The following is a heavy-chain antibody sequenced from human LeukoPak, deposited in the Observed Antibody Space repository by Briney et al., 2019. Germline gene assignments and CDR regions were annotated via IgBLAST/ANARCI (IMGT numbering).Heavy chain of an antibody. J-gene: IGHJ4*02. D-gene: IGHD6-13*01. CDR1: GYTFTSYG. CDR2: ISAYNGNT. CDR3: ARDREAERGGIAAAGTIDY. V-gene: IGHV1-18*01. Sequence: ASVKVSCKASGYTFTSYGISWVRQAPGQGLEWMGWISAYNGNTNYAQKLQGRVTMTTDTSTSTAYMELRSLRSDDTAVYYCARDREAERGGIAAAGTIDYWGREPWSPSPQ.